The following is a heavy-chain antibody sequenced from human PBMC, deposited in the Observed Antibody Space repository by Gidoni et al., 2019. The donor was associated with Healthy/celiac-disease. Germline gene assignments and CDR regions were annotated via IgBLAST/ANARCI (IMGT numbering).Heavy chain of an antibody. CDR3: ARLMGVLRFLEWPIPGGMDV. CDR2: ISAYNGNT. Sequence: QVQLVQSGAEVKKPGASVKVSCKASGYTFTSYGISWVRQAPGQGLEWMGWISAYNGNTNYAQKLQGRVTMTTDTSTSTAYMELRSLRSDDTAVYYCARLMGVLRFLEWPIPGGMDVWGQGTTVTVSS. V-gene: IGHV1-18*01. D-gene: IGHD3-3*01. J-gene: IGHJ6*02. CDR1: GYTFTSYG.